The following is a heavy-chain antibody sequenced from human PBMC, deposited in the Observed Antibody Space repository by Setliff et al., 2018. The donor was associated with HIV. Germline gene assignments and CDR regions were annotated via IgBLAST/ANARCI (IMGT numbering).Heavy chain of an antibody. D-gene: IGHD5-18*01. V-gene: IGHV4-38-2*02. CDR1: GYSISSRYY. Sequence: PSETLSLTCTVSGYSISSRYYWGWIRQPPGKGLEWIGSVYHTGTNFYNPSLKSRVTISLDTSTNRFSLKLNSVTAADTAIYYCARQVGSQYSYWAYYFDSWGQGALVTVS. CDR2: VYHTGTN. CDR3: ARQVGSQYSYWAYYFDS. J-gene: IGHJ4*02.